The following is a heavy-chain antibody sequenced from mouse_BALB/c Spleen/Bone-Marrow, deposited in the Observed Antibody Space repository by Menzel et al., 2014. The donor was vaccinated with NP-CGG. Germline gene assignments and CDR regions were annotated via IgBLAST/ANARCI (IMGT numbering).Heavy chain of an antibody. CDR1: GFTFRSYD. V-gene: IGHV1S56*01. CDR2: IYPGDGST. D-gene: IGHD3-2*01. J-gene: IGHJ3*01. CDR3: ARSGDSSGYGFAY. Sequence: QVQLQQSGPELEKPGASVKISCKASGFTFRSYDINWVKQRPGQGLEWIGWIYPGDGSTKYNEKFKGKATLTADKSSSTAYMQLSSLTSDNSAVYFCARSGDSSGYGFAYWGQGTLVTVSA.